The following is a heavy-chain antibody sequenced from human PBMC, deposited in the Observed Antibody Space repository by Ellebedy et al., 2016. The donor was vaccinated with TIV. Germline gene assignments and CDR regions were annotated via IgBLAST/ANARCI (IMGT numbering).Heavy chain of an antibody. J-gene: IGHJ4*02. V-gene: IGHV1-18*01. CDR2: ISAYSGYT. CDR3: ARDVGIASAGFDY. CDR1: GYTFSKYI. D-gene: IGHD6-13*01. Sequence: ASVKVSCKASGYTFSKYIISWVRQAPGQGLEWMGWISAYSGYTNYAQSLQGRVTMTTDTSTSTAFMELRSLTSDDTAVYYCARDVGIASAGFDYWGQGTLVTVSS.